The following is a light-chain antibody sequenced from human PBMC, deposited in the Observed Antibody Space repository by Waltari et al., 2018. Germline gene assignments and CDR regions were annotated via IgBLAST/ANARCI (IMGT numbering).Light chain of an antibody. CDR2: DAS. CDR1: QSVSSY. CDR3: QQRKT. V-gene: IGKV3-11*01. J-gene: IGKJ4*01. Sequence: EIVLTQSPATLSLSPGERATLSCRASQSVSSYLAWYQQKPGQAPRLLIYDASNRATGIPARFSGSGSGTDFTLTISSLESEDFAVYYCQQRKTFGGGTKVEIK.